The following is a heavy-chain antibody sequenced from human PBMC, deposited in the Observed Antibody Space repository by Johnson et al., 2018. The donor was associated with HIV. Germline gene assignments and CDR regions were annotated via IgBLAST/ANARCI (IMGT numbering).Heavy chain of an antibody. D-gene: IGHD3-22*01. CDR2: ISYDGSNK. CDR1: GFTFSSYA. J-gene: IGHJ3*02. Sequence: QVQLVESGGGVVQPGRSLRLSCAASGFTFSSYAMHWVRQAPGKGLEWVAVISYDGSNKYYADSVKGRFTISRDNSKNTLYLQMNRLSPEDTAVYYCARSSGYYGTDAFDIWGQGTMVTVSS. V-gene: IGHV3-30-3*01. CDR3: ARSSGYYGTDAFDI.